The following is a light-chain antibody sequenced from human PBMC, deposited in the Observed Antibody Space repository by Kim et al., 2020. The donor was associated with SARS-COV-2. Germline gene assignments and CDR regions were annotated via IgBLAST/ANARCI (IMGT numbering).Light chain of an antibody. V-gene: IGKV1-27*01. CDR3: QQHNSAPWT. J-gene: IGKJ1*01. CDR2: AAS. CDR1: QDIANS. Sequence: ASVGDRVTITCRASQDIANSLAWYQQKPGKVPKLLIYAASTLQSGVPSRFSGSGSGTDFTLTIGSLQTEDAATYYCQQHNSAPWTFGPGTKVDIK.